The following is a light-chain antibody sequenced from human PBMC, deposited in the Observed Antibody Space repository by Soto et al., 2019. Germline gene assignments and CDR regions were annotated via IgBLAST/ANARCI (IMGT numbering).Light chain of an antibody. Sequence: EVVLTQSPATLSLSPGERATLSCRASQSIRTSLAWYQQKPGQAPRLLMYGASSRATGIPDRLSGSGSGTEFTLTINSLQSEDFAVYYCQRYNNWPLTFGGGTKVDI. V-gene: IGKV3D-15*01. CDR1: QSIRTS. J-gene: IGKJ4*01. CDR2: GAS. CDR3: QRYNNWPLT.